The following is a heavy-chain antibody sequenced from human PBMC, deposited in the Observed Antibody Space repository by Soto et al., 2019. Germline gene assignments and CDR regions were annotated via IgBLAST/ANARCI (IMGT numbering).Heavy chain of an antibody. V-gene: IGHV3-11*01. D-gene: IGHD3-22*01. CDR3: ARDVTPYYCDTSGFYADP. CDR1: GFTFSDYY. J-gene: IGHJ5*02. CDR2: ISAGGGSI. Sequence: PGGSLRLSCTASGFTFSDYYMSWFRQAPGKGLEWVSYISAGGGSIYYADSVKGRFTISRDNAKNSLYLQMNSLRVEDTAVYFCARDVTPYYCDTSGFYADPWGQGTLVTVSS.